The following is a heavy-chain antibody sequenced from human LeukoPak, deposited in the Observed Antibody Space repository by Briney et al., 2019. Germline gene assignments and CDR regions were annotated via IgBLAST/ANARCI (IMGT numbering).Heavy chain of an antibody. CDR3: AKDKGGNSDY. V-gene: IGHV3-30*18. Sequence: GGSLRLSCAASGFTFSSYGMHWVRQAPGKGLEWVAVISYDGSNKYYADSVKGRFTISRDNSKNTLYLQMNRLRAEDTAVYYCAKDKGGNSDYWGQGTLVTVSS. CDR2: ISYDGSNK. J-gene: IGHJ4*02. D-gene: IGHD4-23*01. CDR1: GFTFSSYG.